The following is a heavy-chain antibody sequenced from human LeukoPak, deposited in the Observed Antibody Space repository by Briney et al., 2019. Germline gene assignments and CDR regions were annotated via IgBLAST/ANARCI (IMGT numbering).Heavy chain of an antibody. CDR2: INSDGSST. V-gene: IGHV3-74*01. D-gene: IGHD3-10*01. CDR1: GFTFSSYW. Sequence: GGSLRLSCAASGFTFSSYWMHWVRQAPGKGLVWVSRINSDGSSTSYADSVKGRFTISRDNAKNTLYLQMNSLRAGDTAVYYCARVRLYYGSGSGYFDYWGQGTLVTVSS. J-gene: IGHJ4*02. CDR3: ARVRLYYGSGSGYFDY.